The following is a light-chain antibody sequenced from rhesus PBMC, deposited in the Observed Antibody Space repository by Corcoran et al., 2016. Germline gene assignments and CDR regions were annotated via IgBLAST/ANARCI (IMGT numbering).Light chain of an antibody. J-gene: IGKJ3*01. V-gene: IGKV1-25*01. CDR1: QGISKY. CDR3: QQHNSYPFT. Sequence: DIQMTQSPSSLSASVGDTVTITCQASQGISKYFAWYQQKPGKAPKLLIYDASTLQSGVPSRFSGSGSGTELTLTISSLQPEDFATYYCQQHNSYPFTFGPGTKLDIK. CDR2: DAS.